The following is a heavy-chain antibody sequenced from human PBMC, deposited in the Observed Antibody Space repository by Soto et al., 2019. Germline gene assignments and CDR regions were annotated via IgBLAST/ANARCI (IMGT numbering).Heavy chain of an antibody. D-gene: IGHD6-19*01. J-gene: IGHJ4*02. CDR3: AKDRGGTGWPFDH. V-gene: IGHV3-23*01. CDR2: ISAGGATT. CDR1: GFTFGNFA. Sequence: PGGSLRLSCTPPGFTFGNFAMSWVRQAPGKGLEWVSSISAGGATTYYADSVKGRVTMSRDNSKNTLSLQMISLRAEDSAVYYCAKDRGGTGWPFDHWGQGTLVTVSS.